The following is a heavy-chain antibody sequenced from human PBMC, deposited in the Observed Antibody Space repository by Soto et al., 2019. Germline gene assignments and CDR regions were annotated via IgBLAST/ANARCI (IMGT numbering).Heavy chain of an antibody. V-gene: IGHV3-23*01. J-gene: IGHJ4*02. D-gene: IGHD4-17*01. CDR2: ISGSGGST. CDR1: GFTFSSYA. Sequence: EVQLLESGGGLVQPGGSLRLSCAASGFTFSSYAMSWARQAPGKGLGWVSAISGSGGSTYYADSVKGRFTISRDNSKNTLYLQMNSLRAEDTAVYYCAKVRRGLTTVTTIDYWGQGTLVTVSS. CDR3: AKVRRGLTTVTTIDY.